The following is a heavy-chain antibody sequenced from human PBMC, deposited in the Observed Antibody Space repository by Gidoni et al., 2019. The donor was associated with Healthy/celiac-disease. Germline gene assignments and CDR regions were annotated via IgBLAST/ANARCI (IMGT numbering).Heavy chain of an antibody. J-gene: IGHJ6*03. CDR3: ARGPYSYYMDV. CDR1: GFTVSSNY. V-gene: IGHV3-66*01. CDR2: LYSGGST. Sequence: EVQLVEYGGGLVQPGGSLRLSCAASGFTVSSNYMSWVRQAPGKGLEWVSVLYSGGSTYYADSVKGRFTISRDNSKNTLYLQMNSLRAEDTAVYYCARGPYSYYMDVWGKGTTVTVSS.